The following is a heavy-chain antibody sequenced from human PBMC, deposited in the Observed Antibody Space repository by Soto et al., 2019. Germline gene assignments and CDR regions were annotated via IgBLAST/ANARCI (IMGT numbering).Heavy chain of an antibody. CDR2: IYYSVST. CDR1: GGSISSYY. V-gene: IGHV4-59*01. CDR3: ARGYYYDSSGYYPYNWFDP. Sequence: SETLSLTCTVSGGSISSYYWSWIRQPPGKGLEWIGYIYYSVSTNYNPSLKSRVTISVDTSKNQFSLKLSSVTAADTAVFYCARGYYYDSSGYYPYNWFDPWGQGTLVTVSS. J-gene: IGHJ5*02. D-gene: IGHD3-22*01.